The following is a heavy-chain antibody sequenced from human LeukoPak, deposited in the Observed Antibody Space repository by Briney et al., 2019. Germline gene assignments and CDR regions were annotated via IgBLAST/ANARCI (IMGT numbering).Heavy chain of an antibody. J-gene: IGHJ4*02. Sequence: GGSLRLSCAASGFTFSSYWMSWVRQAPGKGLEWVANIKQDGSEKYYADSVKGRFTISRDNSKNTLYLQMNSLRAEDTAVYYCAKDRDSSGYYLFDYWGQGTLVTVSS. V-gene: IGHV3-7*01. CDR1: GFTFSSYW. D-gene: IGHD3-22*01. CDR3: AKDRDSSGYYLFDY. CDR2: IKQDGSEK.